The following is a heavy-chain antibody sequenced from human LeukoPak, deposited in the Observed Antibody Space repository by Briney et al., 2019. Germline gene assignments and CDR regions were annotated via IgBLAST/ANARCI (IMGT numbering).Heavy chain of an antibody. CDR3: ARQTGSGLFILP. Sequence: KPLGTPSLTCAVFGGAFSGYYLSWIRQPPRKGLEWIGRIYTSGSTNYNPSLKSRVTMSVDTSKNQFSLKLTSVTAADTAVYYCARQTGSGLFILPGGQGTLVTVSS. J-gene: IGHJ4*02. CDR1: GGAFSGYY. V-gene: IGHV4-4*07. D-gene: IGHD3/OR15-3a*01. CDR2: IYTSGST.